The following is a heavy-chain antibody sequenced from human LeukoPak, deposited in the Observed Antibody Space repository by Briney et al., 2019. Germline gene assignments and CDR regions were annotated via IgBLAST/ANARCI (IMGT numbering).Heavy chain of an antibody. Sequence: ASVKVSCKASGGTFSSYAISWVRQAPGQGLEWMGGIIPIFGTANYAQKFQGRVTITADKSTSTAYMELSSLRSEDTAVYYCARGGAAMVTVFADAFDIWGQGTMVTVSS. CDR2: IIPIFGTA. J-gene: IGHJ3*02. D-gene: IGHD5-18*01. CDR3: ARGGAAMVTVFADAFDI. V-gene: IGHV1-69*06. CDR1: GGTFSSYA.